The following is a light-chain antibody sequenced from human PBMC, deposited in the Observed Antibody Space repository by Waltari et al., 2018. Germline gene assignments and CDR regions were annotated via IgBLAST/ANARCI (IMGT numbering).Light chain of an antibody. J-gene: IGKJ4*01. CDR2: AAS. V-gene: IGKV1D-12*01. CDR1: LGMNTC. CDR3: QQANSFPRT. Sequence: IQIPQSPSSVSASVGDRVTITCRASLGMNTCLAWYQHKPGKAPKLLIYAASSLQSGVPSRFGGSGSGTDFTLTIDSLQPEDFATYYCQQANSFPRTFGGGTKVEI.